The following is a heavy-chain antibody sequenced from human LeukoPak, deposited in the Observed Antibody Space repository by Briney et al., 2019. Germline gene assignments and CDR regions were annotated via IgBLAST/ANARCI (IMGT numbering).Heavy chain of an antibody. D-gene: IGHD3-16*01. Sequence: SETLSLTCTVSGGSISSSSCYWGWIRQPPGKGLEWIGSIYYSGSTYYNPSLKSRVTISVDTSKNQFSLKLSSVTAADTAVYYCATIAWGAFDIWGQGTMVTVSS. V-gene: IGHV4-39*07. J-gene: IGHJ3*02. CDR3: ATIAWGAFDI. CDR2: IYYSGST. CDR1: GGSISSSSCY.